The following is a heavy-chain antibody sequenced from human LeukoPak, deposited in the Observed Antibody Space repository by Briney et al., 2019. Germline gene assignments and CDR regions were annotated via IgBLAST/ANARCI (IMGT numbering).Heavy chain of an antibody. V-gene: IGHV1-46*01. CDR1: GYTFTTYH. D-gene: IGHD2-15*01. Sequence: ASVKVSCKASGYTFTTYHMHWVRQAPGQGLEWVGMIDTSDGNTNYAQKFLDRVTMTRDTSTSTVYMELSGLRSYDTAVYYCATERSGGTWFYPWGQGTLVTVSS. J-gene: IGHJ5*02. CDR3: ATERSGGTWFYP. CDR2: IDTSDGNT.